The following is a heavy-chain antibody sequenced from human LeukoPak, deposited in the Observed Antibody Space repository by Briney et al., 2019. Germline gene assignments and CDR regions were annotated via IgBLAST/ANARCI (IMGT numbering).Heavy chain of an antibody. CDR3: ATHKDIVVVVAATWHYYFDY. V-gene: IGHV1-69*05. CDR2: IIPIFGTA. D-gene: IGHD2-15*01. J-gene: IGHJ4*02. CDR1: GGTFSSYA. Sequence: SVKVSCKASGGTFSSYAISWVRQAPRQGLEWMGGIIPIFGTANYAQKSQGRVTITTDESTSTAYMELSSLRSEDTAVYYCATHKDIVVVVAATWHYYFDYWGQGTLVTVSS.